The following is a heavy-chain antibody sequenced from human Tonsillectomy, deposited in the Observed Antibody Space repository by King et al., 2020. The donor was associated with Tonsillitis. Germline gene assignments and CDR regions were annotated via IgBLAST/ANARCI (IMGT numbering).Heavy chain of an antibody. CDR2: IAKDGSVK. Sequence: VQLVESGGGVVQPGRSLRLSCAASGLAFSSYVMHLVRQAPGKGLEWVAAIAKDGSVKEYVDSVKGRFSISRDNFQNTLYLQMNSLRPEDTAVDYCARGGSDFWSGYYSPPFGYWGQGTLVTVSS. D-gene: IGHD3-3*01. V-gene: IGHV3-30*01. CDR3: ARGGSDFWSGYYSPPFGY. CDR1: GLAFSSYV. J-gene: IGHJ4*02.